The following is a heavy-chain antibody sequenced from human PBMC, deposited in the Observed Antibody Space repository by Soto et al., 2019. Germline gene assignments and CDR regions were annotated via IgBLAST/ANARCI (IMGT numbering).Heavy chain of an antibody. CDR2: INHSGST. Sequence: PSETLSLTCAVYGGSFSGYYWSWIRQPPGKGLEWIGEINHSGSTYYNPSLKSRVTISVDTSKNQFSLKLSSVTAADTAVYYCARSRITMVRGVIKLPYYFDYWGQGTLVTVSS. CDR3: ARSRITMVRGVIKLPYYFDY. D-gene: IGHD3-10*01. CDR1: GGSFSGYY. V-gene: IGHV4-34*01. J-gene: IGHJ4*02.